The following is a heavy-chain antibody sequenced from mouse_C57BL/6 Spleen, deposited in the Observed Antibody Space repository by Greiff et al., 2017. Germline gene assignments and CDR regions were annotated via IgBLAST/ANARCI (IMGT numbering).Heavy chain of an antibody. CDR1: GYAFSSSW. J-gene: IGHJ1*03. V-gene: IGHV1-82*01. Sequence: VQLQQSGPALVKPGASVKISCKAPGYAFSSSWMNWVKQRPGKGLEWIGRISPGDGDTNYNGKFKGKATLTADKSSSTPYMQLSSLTSEDSAVYFCARGGDYYYGSSRRYFDVWGTGTTVTVSS. CDR2: ISPGDGDT. D-gene: IGHD1-1*01. CDR3: ARGGDYYYGSSRRYFDV.